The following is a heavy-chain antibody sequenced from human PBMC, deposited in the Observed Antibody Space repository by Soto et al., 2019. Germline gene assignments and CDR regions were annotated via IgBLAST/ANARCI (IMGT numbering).Heavy chain of an antibody. D-gene: IGHD6-13*01. V-gene: IGHV4-30-4*01. J-gene: IGHJ5*02. CDR2: IYYSGST. CDR3: ARENRAAMNWFDP. CDR1: GGSISSGDYY. Sequence: SETLSLTCTVSGGSISSGDYYWIGIRQPPGKGLEWIGYIYYSGSTYYNPSLKSRVTISVDTSKNQFSLKLSSVTAADTAVYYCARENRAAMNWFDPWGQGTLVTVSS.